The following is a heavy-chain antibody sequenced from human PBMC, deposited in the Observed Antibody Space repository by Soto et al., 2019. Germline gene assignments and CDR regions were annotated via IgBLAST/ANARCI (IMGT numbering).Heavy chain of an antibody. CDR1: GFTFSSYC. D-gene: IGHD3-22*01. Sequence: VGSLRLSCAASGFTFSSYCMHWVRQAPGKGLVWVSRINSDGSSTSYADSVKGRFTISRDNAKNTLYLQMNSLRAEDTAVYYCARRTYYYDSSGYYYDYYYYGMDVWGQGTTVTVS. CDR2: INSDGSST. J-gene: IGHJ6*02. V-gene: IGHV3-74*01. CDR3: ARRTYYYDSSGYYYDYYYYGMDV.